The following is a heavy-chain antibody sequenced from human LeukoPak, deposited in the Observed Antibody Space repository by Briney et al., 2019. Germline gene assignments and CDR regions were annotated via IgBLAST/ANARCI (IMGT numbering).Heavy chain of an antibody. CDR1: GFTFISSA. V-gene: IGHV1-58*01. D-gene: IGHD3-10*01. CDR2: IVVGSGNT. Sequence: TSVKVSCKTSGFTFISSAVQWVRQARGQRLEWIGWIVVGSGNTNYAQKFQERVTITRDMSTSTAYMELSRLRSDDTAVYYCARVTPGFGYYFDYWGQGTLVTVSS. J-gene: IGHJ4*02. CDR3: ARVTPGFGYYFDY.